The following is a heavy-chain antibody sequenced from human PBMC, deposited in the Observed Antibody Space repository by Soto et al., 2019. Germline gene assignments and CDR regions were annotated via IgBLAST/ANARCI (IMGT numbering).Heavy chain of an antibody. CDR3: ARDSTITSAWRGLDV. Sequence: QVQLQESGPGLVKPSQTLSLTCTVSGASISTRDYFWGWVRQRPGRGLEWIGYIFYSGSTYYNPCLQRLLTISVDTAKNQLSLRLTSASAGDTAVYYCARDSTITSAWRGLDVWCQGTTVTVSS. CDR1: GASISTRDYF. D-gene: IGHD3-10*01. CDR2: IFYSGST. V-gene: IGHV4-31*01. J-gene: IGHJ6*02.